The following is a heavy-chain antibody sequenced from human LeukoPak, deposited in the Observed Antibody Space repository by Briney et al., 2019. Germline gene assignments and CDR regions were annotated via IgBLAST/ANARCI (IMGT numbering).Heavy chain of an antibody. D-gene: IGHD5-18*01. V-gene: IGHV6-1*01. CDR3: VRGGQGDGHSADEGFDI. CDR1: GDSVSSNSAA. J-gene: IGHJ3*02. CDR2: TYYRSKWYT. Sequence: SQTLSLTCAISGDSVSSNSAAWNWIRQSPSRGLEWLGSTYYRSKWYTEYAVSVKSRITINPDTSKNQFSLQLSSVNPEDTAVYYCVRGGQGDGHSADEGFDIWGQGTMVTVS.